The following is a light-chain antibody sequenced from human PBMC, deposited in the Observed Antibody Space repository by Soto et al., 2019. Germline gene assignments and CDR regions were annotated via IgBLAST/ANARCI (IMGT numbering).Light chain of an antibody. CDR3: QQYDSSPKT. CDR2: VAS. CDR1: QSVSSSY. J-gene: IGKJ1*01. Sequence: EIVLTQSPGTLSLSPGERATLSCRASQSVSSSYLDWYKQKPGQAPRLLIYVASSRATGIPYRFSGSGSGTDFTLTISRLEPEDFAVYYCQQYDSSPKTFGQGTKVEIK. V-gene: IGKV3-20*01.